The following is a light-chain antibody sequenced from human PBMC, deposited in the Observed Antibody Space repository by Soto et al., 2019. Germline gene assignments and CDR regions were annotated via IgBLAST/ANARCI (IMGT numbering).Light chain of an antibody. CDR2: AAS. Sequence: DIHMTQSPSSLSASVGDRVTITCRASESISSYLTWYQQKPGKAPKLLIYAASSLQSGVPSRFSGSGSGTDFTLTISTLQPEDFATYYCQQGYRTPTYGQGTKVDI. V-gene: IGKV1-39*01. CDR1: ESISSY. CDR3: QQGYRTPT. J-gene: IGKJ1*01.